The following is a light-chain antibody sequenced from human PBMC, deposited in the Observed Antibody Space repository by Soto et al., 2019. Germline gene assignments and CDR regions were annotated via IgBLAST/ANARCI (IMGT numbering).Light chain of an antibody. Sequence: EIVLTQSPGTLSLSPGERATLSCRASQSVGSIYLAWYQQKPGQAPRLLIYGASSRATGIPDRFSGSGSGTDLTLTISRLEPEDFAVYYCQQYGDSPWTFGQGTKVEIK. V-gene: IGKV3-20*01. CDR1: QSVGSIY. CDR3: QQYGDSPWT. CDR2: GAS. J-gene: IGKJ1*01.